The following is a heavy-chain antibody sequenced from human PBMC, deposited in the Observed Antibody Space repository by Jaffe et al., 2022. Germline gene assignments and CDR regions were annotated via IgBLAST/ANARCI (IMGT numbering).Heavy chain of an antibody. D-gene: IGHD3-16*01. CDR2: IYYSGST. CDR1: GGSISSSSYY. Sequence: QLQLQESGPGLVKPSETLSLTCTVSGGSISSSSYYWGWIRQPPGKGLEWIGSIYYSGSTYYNPSLKSRVTISVDTSKNQFSLKLSSVTAADTAVYYCARHGARDSYDYIWGSEIGGLDYWGQGTLVTVSS. J-gene: IGHJ4*02. CDR3: ARHGARDSYDYIWGSEIGGLDY. V-gene: IGHV4-39*01.